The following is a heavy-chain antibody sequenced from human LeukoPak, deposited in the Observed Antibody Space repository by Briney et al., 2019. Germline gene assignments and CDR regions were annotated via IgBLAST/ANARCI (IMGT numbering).Heavy chain of an antibody. D-gene: IGHD3-10*01. CDR2: INPSGGST. Sequence: GASVKVSCKASGYTFTNYYIHWVRQAPGQGLEWMGIINPSGGSTTYAQRFQGRVTMTRDTSTSTVYVELSSLRSDDTAAYFCARFYGSGNSFDYWGQGTLVTVSS. CDR1: GYTFTNYY. V-gene: IGHV1-46*01. CDR3: ARFYGSGNSFDY. J-gene: IGHJ4*02.